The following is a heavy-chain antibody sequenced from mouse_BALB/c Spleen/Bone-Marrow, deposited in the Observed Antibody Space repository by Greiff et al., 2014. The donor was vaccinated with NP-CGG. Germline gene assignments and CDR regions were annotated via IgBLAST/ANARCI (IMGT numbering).Heavy chain of an antibody. Sequence: VQLKESGAELVKPGASVNLSCTASGFNIKDTYMHWVKQRPEQGLEWIGWIDPANGNAKYDPNFQDKATITADTSSNTSYLHLSSLTSEDTAVYYRTSGDPLYAMDYWGQGTSVTVSS. CDR1: GFNIKDTY. J-gene: IGHJ4*01. V-gene: IGHV14-3*02. CDR3: TSGDPLYAMDY. CDR2: IDPANGNA.